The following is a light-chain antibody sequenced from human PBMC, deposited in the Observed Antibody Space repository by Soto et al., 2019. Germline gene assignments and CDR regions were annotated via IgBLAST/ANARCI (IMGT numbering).Light chain of an antibody. CDR2: GAP. J-gene: IGKJ1*01. V-gene: IGKV3-15*01. CDR1: QSVSAN. CDR3: QQYNNWPLT. Sequence: EIVMTQSPATLSVSPGERATLSCRASQSVSANLAGCQQKRGQAPRLLIYGAPTRATCIPARFSGGGSGADLPLTIGSLQSEGFAVYYCQQYNNWPLTFGQGTKVEI.